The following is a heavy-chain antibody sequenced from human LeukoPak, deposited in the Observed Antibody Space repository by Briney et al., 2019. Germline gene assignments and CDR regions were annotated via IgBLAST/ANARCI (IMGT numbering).Heavy chain of an antibody. D-gene: IGHD6-13*01. J-gene: IGHJ2*01. CDR1: GGXISSYY. V-gene: IGHV4-59*01. Sequence: PSETLSLTCIVSGGXISSYYWSWIRQPPGKGLEWIGYIYYSGSTNYNPSLKSRVTISVDTSKNQFSLKLSSVTAADTAVYYCARVAAAYDWYFDLWGRGTLVTVSS. CDR3: ARVAAAYDWYFDL. CDR2: IYYSGST.